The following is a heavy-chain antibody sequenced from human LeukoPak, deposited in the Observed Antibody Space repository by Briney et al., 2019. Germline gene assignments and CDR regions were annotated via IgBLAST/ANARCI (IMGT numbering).Heavy chain of an antibody. Sequence: GESLQISCQGSGYSFPSYWIAWVRQMPGKGLEWMGIIYPGDSDTRYSPSLQGQVTISADKSISTAYLQWSSLKASDTAMYYCARGVNYNDRSGYDYWGQGTLVTVSS. CDR3: ARGVNYNDRSGYDY. D-gene: IGHD3-22*01. J-gene: IGHJ4*02. CDR2: IYPGDSDT. CDR1: GYSFPSYW. V-gene: IGHV5-51*01.